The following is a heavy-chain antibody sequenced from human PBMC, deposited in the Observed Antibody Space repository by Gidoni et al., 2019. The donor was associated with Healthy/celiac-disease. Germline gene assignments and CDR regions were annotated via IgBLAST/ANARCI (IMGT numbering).Heavy chain of an antibody. CDR2: ISGSVGST. V-gene: IGHV3-23*01. CDR1: GFTFSSYA. Sequence: EVQLLESGGGMVQPGGSVRLAWAAPGFTFSSYAMSWVRQAPGKGLEWVSAISGSVGSTYYADSVKGRFTISRDNSKNTLYLQMNSLRAEDTAVYYCAKWHGDYGYFQHWGQGTLVTVSS. CDR3: AKWHGDYGYFQH. J-gene: IGHJ1*01. D-gene: IGHD4-17*01.